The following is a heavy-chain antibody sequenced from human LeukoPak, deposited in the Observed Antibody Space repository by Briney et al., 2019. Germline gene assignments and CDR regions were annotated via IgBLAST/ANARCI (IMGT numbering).Heavy chain of an antibody. CDR3: AKAALAVAGIVPVESELDY. D-gene: IGHD6-19*01. CDR2: ISGSGGRT. Sequence: PGGSLRLSCAASGFIFSSYAMSWVRLAPGKGLEWISVISGSGGRTDYADSVKGRFTISRDNSKNTLYLQMNSLRAEDTAVYYCAKAALAVAGIVPVESELDYWGQGTLVVVSS. J-gene: IGHJ4*02. V-gene: IGHV3-23*01. CDR1: GFIFSSYA.